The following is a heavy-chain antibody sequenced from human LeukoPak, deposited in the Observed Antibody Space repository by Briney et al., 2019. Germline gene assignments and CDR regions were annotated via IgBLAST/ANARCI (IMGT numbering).Heavy chain of an antibody. CDR2: IIPIFGTA. J-gene: IGHJ6*02. D-gene: IGHD6-13*01. CDR1: GGTFSSYA. Sequence: GASVKVSCKASGGTFSSYAISWVRQAPGQGLEWMGGIIPIFGTANYAQKFQGRVTITADESTTTAYMELSSLRSEDTAVYYCARGQRYSSSWFGMDVWGQGTTVTVSS. CDR3: ARGQRYSSSWFGMDV. V-gene: IGHV1-69*13.